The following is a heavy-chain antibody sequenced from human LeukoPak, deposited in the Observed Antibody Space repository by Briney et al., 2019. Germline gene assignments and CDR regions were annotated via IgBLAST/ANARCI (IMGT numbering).Heavy chain of an antibody. CDR2: INTNTGNP. V-gene: IGHV7-4-1*02. D-gene: IGHD6-19*01. J-gene: IGHJ4*02. Sequence: ASVKVSCKASGYTFTSYGISWVRQAPGQGLEWMGWINTNTGNPTYAQGFTGRFVFSLDTSVSTAYLQISSLKAEDTAVYYCARVPWKVAGTGGSGYWGQGTLVTVSS. CDR1: GYTFTSYG. CDR3: ARVPWKVAGTGGSGY.